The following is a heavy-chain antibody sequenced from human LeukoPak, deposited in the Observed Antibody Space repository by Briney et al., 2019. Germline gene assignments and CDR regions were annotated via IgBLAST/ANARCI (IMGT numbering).Heavy chain of an antibody. Sequence: SETLSLTCTVSGDSISSSYWSWIRQTPGKGLEWIGYVPYSGSTNYNPSLTSRVTLSLDTSKNQFSLKLSSVTAADTAVYCCARVVWAYCSSTSCYGDYYYYYMDVWGKGTTVTISS. CDR3: ARVVWAYCSSTSCYGDYYYYYMDV. V-gene: IGHV4-59*08. CDR2: VPYSGST. J-gene: IGHJ6*03. D-gene: IGHD2-2*01. CDR1: GDSISSSY.